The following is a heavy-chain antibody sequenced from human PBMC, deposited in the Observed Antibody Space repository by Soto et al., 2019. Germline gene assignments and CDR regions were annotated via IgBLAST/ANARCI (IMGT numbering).Heavy chain of an antibody. CDR2: ISSSGSTI. CDR1: GFTFSSYE. Sequence: GGSLRLSCAASGFTFSSYEMNWVRQAPGKGLEWVSYISSSGSTIYYADSVKGRFTISRDNAKNSLYLQMNSLRAEDTAVYYCARGGRIAAAGYYYYGMDVWGQGTTVTVSS. CDR3: ARGGRIAAAGYYYYGMDV. D-gene: IGHD6-13*01. V-gene: IGHV3-48*03. J-gene: IGHJ6*02.